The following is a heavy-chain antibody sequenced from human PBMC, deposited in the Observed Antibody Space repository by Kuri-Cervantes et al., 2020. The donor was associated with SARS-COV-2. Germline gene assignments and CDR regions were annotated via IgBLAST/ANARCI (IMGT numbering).Heavy chain of an antibody. Sequence: GESLKISCAASGFTFSDYYMNWVRQAPGKGLEWVSSISSSSTIYYADSVKGRFTISRDNAKNPLYLQMSSLRAEDTAVYYCAGDLYDSSGYYSPHVFDYWGQGTLVTVSS. V-gene: IGHV3-69-1*01. D-gene: IGHD3-22*01. CDR3: AGDLYDSSGYYSPHVFDY. CDR1: GFTFSDYY. CDR2: ISSSSTI. J-gene: IGHJ4*02.